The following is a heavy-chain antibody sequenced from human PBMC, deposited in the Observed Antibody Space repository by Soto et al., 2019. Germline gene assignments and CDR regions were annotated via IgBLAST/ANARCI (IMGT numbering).Heavy chain of an antibody. J-gene: IGHJ6*02. V-gene: IGHV4-61*01. CDR3: ENYRRAVPHYDMDV. CDR1: GDSVSSRNYH. CDR2: ISYRGDT. D-gene: IGHD4-4*01. Sequence: SETLSLTCTVSGDSVSSRNYHWTWIRQPPGKGLEWIGYISYRGDTNYNPSLKSRVTISMDTSKNQFSLKLNSVTAADTAVYYCENYRRAVPHYDMDVWGQGTTVTVSS.